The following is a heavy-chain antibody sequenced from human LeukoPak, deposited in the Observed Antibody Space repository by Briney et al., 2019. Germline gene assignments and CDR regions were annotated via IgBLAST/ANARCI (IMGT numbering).Heavy chain of an antibody. Sequence: ASVKVSCKVSGYTLTELSMHWVRQAPGKGLEWMGGFDPEDGETIYAQKFQGRVTMTEDTSTDTAYMELSSLRSEDTAVYYCATGRGYFDWLSRPDRGYSYGRRAFDIWGQGTIVTVSS. CDR1: GYTLTELS. V-gene: IGHV1-24*01. CDR2: FDPEDGET. J-gene: IGHJ3*02. CDR3: ATGRGYFDWLSRPDRGYSYGRRAFDI. D-gene: IGHD3-9*01.